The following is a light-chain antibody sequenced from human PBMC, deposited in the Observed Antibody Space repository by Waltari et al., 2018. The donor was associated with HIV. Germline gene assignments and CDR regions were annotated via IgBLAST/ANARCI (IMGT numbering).Light chain of an antibody. V-gene: IGLV2-8*01. CDR3: SSYAGSNTDVV. J-gene: IGLJ2*01. Sequence: QSALTQPPSASGSPGQSVTISCTGTSSDVGGYNYFSWNQQHPGKAPKLMIYEVSKRPSGVPDRFSGSKSGNTASLTVSGLQAEDEADYYCSSYAGSNTDVVFGGGTKLTVL. CDR1: SSDVGGYNY. CDR2: EVS.